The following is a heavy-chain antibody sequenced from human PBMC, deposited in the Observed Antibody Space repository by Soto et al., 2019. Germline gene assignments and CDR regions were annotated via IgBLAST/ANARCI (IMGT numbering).Heavy chain of an antibody. D-gene: IGHD5-18*01. V-gene: IGHV3-23*01. CDR1: RFTFSSYA. CDR2: ISGSGGST. J-gene: IGHJ4*02. CDR3: ARTLYSYGTDY. Sequence: TASRFTFSSYAMSWVRQAPGKGLEWVSAISGSGGSTYYADSVKGRFTISRDNSKNTLYLQMNSLRAEDTAVYYCARTLYSYGTDYWGQGTLVTVSS.